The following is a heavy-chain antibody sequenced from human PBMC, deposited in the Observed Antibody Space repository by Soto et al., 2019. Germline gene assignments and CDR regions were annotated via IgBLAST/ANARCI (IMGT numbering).Heavy chain of an antibody. Sequence: EVQLLESGGGLVQPGGSLRLSCAASGFTFSSYAMSWVRQAPGKGLEWVSAISGSGGSTYYADSVKGRFTISRDNSRNTLYLQMNSLRAEDTAVYYCAKKSSSWYYGMDVWGQGTTVTVSS. V-gene: IGHV3-23*01. CDR2: ISGSGGST. D-gene: IGHD6-13*01. CDR3: AKKSSSWYYGMDV. J-gene: IGHJ6*02. CDR1: GFTFSSYA.